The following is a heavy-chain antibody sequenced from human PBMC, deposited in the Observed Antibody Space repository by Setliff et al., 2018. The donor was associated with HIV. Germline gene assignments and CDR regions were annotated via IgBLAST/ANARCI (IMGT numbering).Heavy chain of an antibody. V-gene: IGHV4-61*02. Sequence: SETLSLTCTVSGGSLSSGSYYWSWIRQPAGKGLEWIGRIYTSGSTNYNPSLKSRVTISVDTSKNQFSLKLSSVTAADTAVYYCARGVVVAASSFDYWGQGTLVTVSS. CDR3: ARGVVVAASSFDY. J-gene: IGHJ4*02. CDR1: GGSLSSGSYY. CDR2: IYTSGST. D-gene: IGHD2-15*01.